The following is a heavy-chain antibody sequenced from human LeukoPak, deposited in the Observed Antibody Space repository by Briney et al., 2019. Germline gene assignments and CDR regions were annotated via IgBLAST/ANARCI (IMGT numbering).Heavy chain of an antibody. V-gene: IGHV3-74*01. J-gene: IGHJ2*01. CDR3: AKGSSVITLGGYFDL. CDR1: GFTFSSYW. D-gene: IGHD3-16*01. CDR2: INSDGSST. Sequence: GGSLRLSCAASGFTFSSYWMHWVRQAPGKGLVWVSRINSDGSSTSYADSVKGRFTISRDKSKNTLYVQMNSLRAEDTAVYYCAKGSSVITLGGYFDLWGRGTLVTVSS.